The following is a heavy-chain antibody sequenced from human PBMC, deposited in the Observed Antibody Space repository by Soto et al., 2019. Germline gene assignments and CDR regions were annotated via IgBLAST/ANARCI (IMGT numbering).Heavy chain of an antibody. J-gene: IGHJ4*02. D-gene: IGHD3-10*01. Sequence: QVQLVQSGAEVKQPGASVKVSCKASGYTFTSYGISWVRQAPGQGLEWMGWISAYNGNTNYAQKLQGRVTMTTDTSTSTAYMELRSLRSDDTAVYYCARDRPLITMVRGVTDDYWGQGTLVTVSS. V-gene: IGHV1-18*01. CDR1: GYTFTSYG. CDR3: ARDRPLITMVRGVTDDY. CDR2: ISAYNGNT.